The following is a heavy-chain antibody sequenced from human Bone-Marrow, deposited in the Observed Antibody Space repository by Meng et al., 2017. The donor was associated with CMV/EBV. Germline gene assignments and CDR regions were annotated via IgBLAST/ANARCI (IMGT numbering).Heavy chain of an antibody. D-gene: IGHD3-9*01. J-gene: IGHJ5*02. CDR3: ARGGGYYDILTGYYKDNWFDP. V-gene: IGHV4-30-4*08. CDR1: GGSISSGDYY. CDR2: IYYSGST. Sequence: SETLSLTCTVSGGSISSGDYYWSWIRQPPGKGLEWIGYIYYSGSTYYNPSLKSRVTISVDTSKNQFSLKLSSVTAADTAVYYGARGGGYYDILTGYYKDNWFDPWGQGTLVTVSS.